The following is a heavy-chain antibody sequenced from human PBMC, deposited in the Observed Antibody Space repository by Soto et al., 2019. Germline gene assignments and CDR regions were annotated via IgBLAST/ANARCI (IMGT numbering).Heavy chain of an antibody. J-gene: IGHJ4*02. D-gene: IGHD2-15*01. V-gene: IGHV1-3*01. CDR1: GYTFTSYA. CDR2: INAGNGNT. Sequence: ASVKVSCKASGYTFTSYAMHWVRQAPGQRLEWMGWINAGNGNTKYSQKFQGRVTITRDTSASTAYMELSSLRSEDTAVYYCARESVVAATPFDYWGQGTLVTVSS. CDR3: ARESVVAATPFDY.